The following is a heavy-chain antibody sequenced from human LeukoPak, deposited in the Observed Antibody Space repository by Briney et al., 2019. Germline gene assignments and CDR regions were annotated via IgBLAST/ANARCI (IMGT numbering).Heavy chain of an antibody. Sequence: GGSLRLSCAASGFTFDDYAMHWVRQAPGKGLEWVSGISWNSCSIAYADSVKGRFTISRDNAKNSLYLQMNSLRAEDTALYYCAKDMQVLSSSWDILDYWGQGTLVTVSS. D-gene: IGHD6-13*01. J-gene: IGHJ4*02. CDR1: GFTFDDYA. CDR3: AKDMQVLSSSWDILDY. CDR2: ISWNSCSI. V-gene: IGHV3-9*01.